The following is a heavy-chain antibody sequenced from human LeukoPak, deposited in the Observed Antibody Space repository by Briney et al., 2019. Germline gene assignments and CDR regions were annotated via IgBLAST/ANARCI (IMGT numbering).Heavy chain of an antibody. CDR2: IHTSGTT. CDR1: NGSVGSNF. V-gene: IGHV4-4*07. D-gene: IGHD5-12*01. Sequence: SETLSLTCTASNGSVGSNFWTYMRQPAGQGLEWIGRIHTSGTTNYNPSLKSRVTMSVDTSKNQFSLELSSVTAADTAVYYCAREETTRSLRAFDCWGQGTLVTVSS. J-gene: IGHJ4*02. CDR3: AREETTRSLRAFDC.